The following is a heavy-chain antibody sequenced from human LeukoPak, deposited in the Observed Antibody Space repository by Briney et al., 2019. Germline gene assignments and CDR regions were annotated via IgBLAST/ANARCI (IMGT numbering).Heavy chain of an antibody. D-gene: IGHD2-15*01. CDR3: ARGRTPDIVVVVAAVPYYFDY. CDR1: GFTFSGHW. CDR2: INQDGSEK. V-gene: IGHV3-7*01. Sequence: PGGSLRLSCVASGFTFSGHWMSWVRQAPGKGLEWVANINQDGSEKQYVDSVKGRFTISRDNAKNSLYLQMNSLRAEDTAVYYCARGRTPDIVVVVAAVPYYFDYWGQGTLVTVSS. J-gene: IGHJ4*02.